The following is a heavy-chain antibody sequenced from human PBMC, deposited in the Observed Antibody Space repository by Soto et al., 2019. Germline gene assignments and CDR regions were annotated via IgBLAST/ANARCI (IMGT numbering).Heavy chain of an antibody. CDR3: AKKGGGDYVLGY. CDR2: IYWDDSK. V-gene: IGHV2-5*02. CDR1: GFSLSTNGVG. J-gene: IGHJ4*02. Sequence: QITLKESGPTLVKPTQTLTLTCTFSGFSLSTNGVGVGWIRQPPGKALEWLAVIYWDDSKHYSPSLKSRLTITKDTSRNQVVLTMTNMDPVDTATYYCAKKGGGDYVLGYWGQGTLVTVSS. D-gene: IGHD4-17*01.